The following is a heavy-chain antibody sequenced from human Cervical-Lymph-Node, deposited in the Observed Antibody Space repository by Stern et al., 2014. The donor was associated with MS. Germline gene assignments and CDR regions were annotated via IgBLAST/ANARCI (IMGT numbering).Heavy chain of an antibody. CDR2: IYYSGST. CDR1: GGSISSYY. V-gene: IGHV4-59*01. Sequence: QLQLQESGPGLVKPSETLSLTCTVSGGSISSYYWSWIRQPPGKGLEWIGYIYYSGSTNYNPSLKSRVTISVDTSKNQFSLKLSSVTAADTAVYYCARGGDYYDSSGYYTPVYWGQGTLVTVSS. CDR3: ARGGDYYDSSGYYTPVY. D-gene: IGHD3-22*01. J-gene: IGHJ4*02.